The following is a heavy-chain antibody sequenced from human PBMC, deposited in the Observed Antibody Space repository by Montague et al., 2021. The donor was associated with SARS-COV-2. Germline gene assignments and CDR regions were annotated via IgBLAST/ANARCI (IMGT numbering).Heavy chain of an antibody. D-gene: IGHD3-10*01. Sequence: SETLSLTCAIHGGSFSGYYWSWIRLPPRHGPESYGVINHSESANYNPSLKRRGTISVDTSKNQFSLKLSSVTAADTAVYYCARVRYYGSGTSLGMDVWGQGTTVTVSS. CDR1: GGSFSGYY. V-gene: IGHV4-34*01. CDR3: ARVRYYGSGTSLGMDV. J-gene: IGHJ6*02. CDR2: INHSESA.